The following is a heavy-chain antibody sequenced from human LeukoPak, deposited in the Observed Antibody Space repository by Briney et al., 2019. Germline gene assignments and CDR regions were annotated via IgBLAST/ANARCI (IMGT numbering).Heavy chain of an antibody. Sequence: PSETLSLTCTVSGGSISSYYWSWIRQPPGKELDGIGYIYYSGTTNYNPPLQSRVTISVDTSKNQFSLKVNSVTAADTAVYYCARVPVSAPGPLSCFDPWGQGTLVTVSS. CDR2: IYYSGTT. J-gene: IGHJ5*02. D-gene: IGHD6-13*01. CDR1: GGSISSYY. CDR3: ARVPVSAPGPLSCFDP. V-gene: IGHV4-59*01.